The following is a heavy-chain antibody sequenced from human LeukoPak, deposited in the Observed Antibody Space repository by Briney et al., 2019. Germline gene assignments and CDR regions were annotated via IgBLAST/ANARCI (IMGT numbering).Heavy chain of an antibody. CDR1: VGSISLSYYY. D-gene: IGHD6-19*01. CDR2: VYYSGTT. V-gene: IGHV4-39*07. Sequence: PSETLSLACSVSVGSISLSYYYWGWIRQHPGKALEWSGSVYYSGTTSYNPSLKSRVTISVDMSKNHFSLRLSSVTAADTAMYYCARGTLYSGWSYYFDYWGQGSQVTVSS. CDR3: ARGTLYSGWSYYFDY. J-gene: IGHJ4*02.